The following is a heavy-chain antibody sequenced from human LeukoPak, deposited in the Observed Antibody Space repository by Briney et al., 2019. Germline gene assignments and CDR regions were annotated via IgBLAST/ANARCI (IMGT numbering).Heavy chain of an antibody. CDR2: ISAYNGNT. CDR1: GYTFTSYG. CDR3: ARDFRAYCGGDCYVSNWFDP. V-gene: IGHV1-18*01. J-gene: IGHJ5*02. D-gene: IGHD2-21*02. Sequence: ASVKVSCKASGYTFTSYGISWVRQAPGQGLEWMGWISAYNGNTNYAQKLQGRVTMTTDTSTSTAYMELRSLRSDDTVVYYCARDFRAYCGGDCYVSNWFDPWGQGTLVTVSS.